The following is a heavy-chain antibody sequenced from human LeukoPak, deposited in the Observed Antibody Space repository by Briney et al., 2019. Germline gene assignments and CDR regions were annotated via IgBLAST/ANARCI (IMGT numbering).Heavy chain of an antibody. CDR2: IGTSSSTT. CDR3: ARDYGEGGYYFDY. CDR1: GFTFSSYS. V-gene: IGHV3-48*02. D-gene: IGHD4-17*01. Sequence: GGSLRLSCAASGFTFSSYSMNWVRQAPGKGLEWVSYIGTSSSTTYYADSVKGRFTISRDNAKNSLYLQMNSLRDEDTAVYYCARDYGEGGYYFDYWGQGTLVTVSS. J-gene: IGHJ4*02.